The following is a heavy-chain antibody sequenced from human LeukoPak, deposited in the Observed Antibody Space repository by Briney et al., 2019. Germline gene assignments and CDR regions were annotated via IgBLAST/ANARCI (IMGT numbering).Heavy chain of an antibody. Sequence: SETLSLTCAVSGGSISSGGYSWSWIRQHPGKGLEWIGYIYYSGSTYYNPSLKSRVTISVDTSKNQFSLKLSSVTAADTAVYYCARDIGDYGGNWFDPWGQGTLVTVSS. V-gene: IGHV4-31*11. D-gene: IGHD4-23*01. J-gene: IGHJ5*02. CDR1: GGSISSGGYS. CDR2: IYYSGST. CDR3: ARDIGDYGGNWFDP.